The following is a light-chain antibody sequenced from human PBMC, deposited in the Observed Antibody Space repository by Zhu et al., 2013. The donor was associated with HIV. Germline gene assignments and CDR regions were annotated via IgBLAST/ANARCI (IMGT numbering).Light chain of an antibody. CDR3: CSYAGSSTVL. CDR2: KDT. CDR1: NTDVGRYNL. J-gene: IGLJ2*01. Sequence: QSALTQPASVSGSPGQSLTISCTGSNTDVGRYNLVSWYQQHPGKAPKVILYKDTMRPSGVSNRFSGSKSDNTASLTISGLQAEDEADYYCCSYAGSSTVLFGGGTKVTVL. V-gene: IGLV2-23*01.